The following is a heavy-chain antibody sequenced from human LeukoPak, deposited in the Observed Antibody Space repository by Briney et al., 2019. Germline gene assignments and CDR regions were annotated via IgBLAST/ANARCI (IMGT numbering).Heavy chain of an antibody. J-gene: IGHJ4*02. V-gene: IGHV3-23*01. Sequence: GGSLRLSCAASGFTFSSYWMSWVRQAPGKGLEWVSAISGSGGSTYYADSVKGRFTISRDNSKNTLYLQMNSLRAEDTAVYYCAKAYDSSGYYSGGYWGQGTLVTVSS. CDR1: GFTFSSYW. D-gene: IGHD3-22*01. CDR2: ISGSGGST. CDR3: AKAYDSSGYYSGGY.